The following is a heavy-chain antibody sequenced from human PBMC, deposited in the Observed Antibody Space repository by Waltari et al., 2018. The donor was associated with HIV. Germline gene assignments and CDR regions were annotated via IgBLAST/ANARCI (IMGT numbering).Heavy chain of an antibody. CDR1: GLPFAHYG. CDR2: IRYDGSNK. CDR3: AKDGSYFDVDY. V-gene: IGHV3-30*02. Sequence: QVPLVESGGGVVQPGGSLRLSCAASGLPFAHYGMHWVRQAPGKGLEWVACIRYDGSNKYYADSVKGRFTISRDNSKNTLYLQMNSLRVEDTAVYYCAKDGSYFDVDYWGQGTLVTVSS. J-gene: IGHJ4*02. D-gene: IGHD1-26*01.